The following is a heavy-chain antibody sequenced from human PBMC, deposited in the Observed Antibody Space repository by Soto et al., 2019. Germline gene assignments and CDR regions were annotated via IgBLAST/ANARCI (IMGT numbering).Heavy chain of an antibody. CDR1: GFSFSSYW. D-gene: IGHD5-12*01. V-gene: IGHV3-74*01. CDR3: ARALMATIKNWFDP. CDR2: INSDGSST. Sequence: PGGALTLSCAASGFSFSSYWMHWVRHAPGKGLVWVSRINSDGSSTSYADSVKGRFTISRDNDKNTLYLQMNSLRAEDTAVYYCARALMATIKNWFDPWGQGTLVTVSS. J-gene: IGHJ5*02.